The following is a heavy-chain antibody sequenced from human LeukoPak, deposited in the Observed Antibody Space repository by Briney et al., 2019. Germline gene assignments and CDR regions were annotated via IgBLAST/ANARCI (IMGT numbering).Heavy chain of an antibody. J-gene: IGHJ4*02. CDR2: ISYDGSNK. V-gene: IGHV3-30-3*01. Sequence: GGSLRLSCAASGFTFSSYAMHWVRQAPGKGLEWVAVISYDGSNKYYADSVKGRFTISRDNSKNTLYLQVNSLRAEDTAVYYCARVGYSSSWYYFDYWGQGTLVTVSS. CDR3: ARVGYSSSWYYFDY. CDR1: GFTFSSYA. D-gene: IGHD6-13*01.